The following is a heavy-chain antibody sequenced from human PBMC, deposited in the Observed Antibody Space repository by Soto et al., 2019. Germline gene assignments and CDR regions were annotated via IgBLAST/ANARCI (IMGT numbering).Heavy chain of an antibody. V-gene: IGHV3-23*01. CDR3: SKDLRPGDLVF. CDR2: ISASGRAT. D-gene: IGHD1-1*01. J-gene: IGHJ4*02. CDR1: GFRFSDFA. Sequence: VQLLVSGGGLVQPGGSLRLSCAVSGFRFSDFAISWVRQAPGKSLEWVSTISASGRATYYADSVKGRFTISRDNSQYMLFLHMDNLRGEDSALYYCSKDLRPGDLVFWGQGTLVTVSS.